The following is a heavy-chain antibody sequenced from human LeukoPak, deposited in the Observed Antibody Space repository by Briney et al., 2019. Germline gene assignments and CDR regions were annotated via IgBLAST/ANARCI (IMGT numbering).Heavy chain of an antibody. Sequence: SQTRSLTCAISGDSISSNSAAWNWIRQSPSRGLEWLGRTYYRSKWYNDYAVSVKSRITINPDTSKNQFSLQLNSVTPEDTAVYYCARGAGYPFYMDVWGKGTTVTVSS. V-gene: IGHV6-1*01. J-gene: IGHJ6*03. D-gene: IGHD5-18*01. CDR3: ARGAGYPFYMDV. CDR1: GDSISSNSAA. CDR2: TYYRSKWYN.